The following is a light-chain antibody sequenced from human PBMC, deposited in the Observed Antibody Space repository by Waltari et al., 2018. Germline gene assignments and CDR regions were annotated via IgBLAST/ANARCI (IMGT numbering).Light chain of an antibody. V-gene: IGKV3-20*01. Sequence: EILLTQSPGTLSLSPGERATLSCRASQSVSSSYLAWYQQKPGQAPRLLIYGASSRATGIPDRFSGRGSGTDFTLTISRLEPEDFAVYYCQQYGSSPPFTFGPGTKVDIK. CDR1: QSVSSSY. J-gene: IGKJ3*01. CDR3: QQYGSSPPFT. CDR2: GAS.